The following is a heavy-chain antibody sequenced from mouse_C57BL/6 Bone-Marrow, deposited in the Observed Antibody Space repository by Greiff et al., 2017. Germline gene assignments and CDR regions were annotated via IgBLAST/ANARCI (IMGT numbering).Heavy chain of an antibody. CDR2: IYPGDGDT. CDR3: ASLITTALDY. V-gene: IGHV1-82*01. J-gene: IGHJ2*01. D-gene: IGHD1-1*01. CDR1: GYAFSSSW. Sequence: QVQLQQSGPELVKPGASVKISCKASGYAFSSSWMNWVKQRPGKGLEWIGRIYPGDGDTNYNGKFKGKATLTADKSSSTAYMQLSSLTSEDSAVYFCASLITTALDYWGQGTNLTVSS.